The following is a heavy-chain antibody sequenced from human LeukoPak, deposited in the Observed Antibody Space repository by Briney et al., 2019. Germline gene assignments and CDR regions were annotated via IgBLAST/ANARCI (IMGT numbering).Heavy chain of an antibody. V-gene: IGHV4-4*09. Sequence: SETLSLTCTVSGGSLSGYHWSWIRQPPGKGLEWIGTMAISGNTNYNPSLRSRVAISVDTSKTQLSLRLTSVTAADSAVYYCARHSVEGPGAHFEYWGQGTLVTVSS. CDR2: MAISGNT. J-gene: IGHJ4*02. D-gene: IGHD1-1*01. CDR3: ARHSVEGPGAHFEY. CDR1: GGSLSGYH.